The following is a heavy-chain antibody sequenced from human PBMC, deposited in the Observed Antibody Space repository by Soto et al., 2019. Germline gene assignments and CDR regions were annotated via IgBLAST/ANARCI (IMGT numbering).Heavy chain of an antibody. Sequence: EVQLLDSGGALVQPGGSLRLSCAASGFTFSNYPMNWVRQAPGKGLEWVSGISGSGGSTDYADSVKGRFTISRDNSKNTVYLQMNSLRAEDTAVYYCAKRPLKYSGSYFDYWGQGTLVTVSS. V-gene: IGHV3-23*01. J-gene: IGHJ4*02. D-gene: IGHD1-26*01. CDR1: GFTFSNYP. CDR3: AKRPLKYSGSYFDY. CDR2: ISGSGGST.